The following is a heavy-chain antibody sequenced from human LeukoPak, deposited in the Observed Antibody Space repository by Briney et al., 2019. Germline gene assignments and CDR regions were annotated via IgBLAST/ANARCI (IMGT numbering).Heavy chain of an antibody. CDR2: INPSGGST. CDR1: GYTFTSYY. CDR3: ARDRDYYGSGSFIFDY. D-gene: IGHD3-10*01. J-gene: IGHJ4*02. Sequence: GASVKVSYKASGYTFTSYYMHWVRQAPGQGLEWMGIINPSGGSTSYAQKFQGRDTINRDTSTSTVYMELSSLRSEDTAVYYCARDRDYYGSGSFIFDYSGQGTPVTVSS. V-gene: IGHV1-46*01.